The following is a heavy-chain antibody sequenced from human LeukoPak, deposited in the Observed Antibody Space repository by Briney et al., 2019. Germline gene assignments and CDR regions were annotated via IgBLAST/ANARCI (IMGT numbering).Heavy chain of an antibody. CDR3: ARDLRAIVLMVYVYGDDPGYMDV. CDR1: GFTFSDYY. Sequence: GGSLRLSCAASGFTFSDYYMSWIRQAPGKGLEWVSYISSSGSTIYYADSVRGRFTISRDNAKNSLYLQMNSLRTEDTAMYYCARDLRAIVLMVYVYGDDPGYMDVWGKGTTVTVSS. D-gene: IGHD2-8*01. J-gene: IGHJ6*03. V-gene: IGHV3-11*04. CDR2: ISSSGSTI.